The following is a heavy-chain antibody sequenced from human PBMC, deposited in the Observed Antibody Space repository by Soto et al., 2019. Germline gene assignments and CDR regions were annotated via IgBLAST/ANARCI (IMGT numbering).Heavy chain of an antibody. CDR3: ARDGGAY. J-gene: IGHJ4*02. D-gene: IGHD3-16*01. CDR1: GFTFSSYA. V-gene: IGHV3-30-3*01. Sequence: QVQLVESGGGVVQPGRSLRLSCAGSGFTFSSYAMHWVRRAPGKGLEWMAVMSYDGSNKYYADSVEGRFTISRDNSKNTLYLQMNSLRPEDTALYYCARDGGAYWGQGTLVIVSS. CDR2: MSYDGSNK.